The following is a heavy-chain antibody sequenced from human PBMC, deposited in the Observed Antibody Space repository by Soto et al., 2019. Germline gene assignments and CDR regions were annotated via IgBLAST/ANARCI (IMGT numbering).Heavy chain of an antibody. D-gene: IGHD3-10*01. J-gene: IGHJ5*02. CDR2: ISGSGRYI. CDR3: ASTLRGERPGWFDP. CDR1: GFTFSTFS. Sequence: EVQLVESGGGLVKPGGSLRLSCAASGFTFSTFSMIWVRQAPGKGLEWVSFISGSGRYIYYVDSAKGRFTISRDNAKNSPHRQRNSLRAEDRAVYYCASTLRGERPGWFDPWGQGTLVTVSS. V-gene: IGHV3-21*01.